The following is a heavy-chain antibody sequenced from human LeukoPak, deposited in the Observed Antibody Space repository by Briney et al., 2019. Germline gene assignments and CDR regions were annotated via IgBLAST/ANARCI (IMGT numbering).Heavy chain of an antibody. J-gene: IGHJ4*02. D-gene: IGHD6-25*01. CDR3: ATHEVTAAAGTEFDS. Sequence: GESLKISCKGSGYTFTNYWIGWVRQMPGKGLEWMGVIFLADSDTRYSPSFEGQVTISADKSIYTAYLQWSSLQTSDTAIYYCATHEVTAAAGTEFDSWGQGTLVTVSS. CDR2: IFLADSDT. CDR1: GYTFTNYW. V-gene: IGHV5-51*01.